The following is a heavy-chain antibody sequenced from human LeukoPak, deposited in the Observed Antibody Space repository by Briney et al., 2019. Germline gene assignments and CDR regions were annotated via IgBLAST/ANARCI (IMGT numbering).Heavy chain of an antibody. D-gene: IGHD1-1*01. Sequence: GGSLRLSCAASGLTFRDYYMSWIRQAPGKGLEWVSLISSSGSTVYYADSVKGRFTISRDNAKNSLYLQMNSLRAEDTAVYYCARLYNWNDFDYWGQGTLVTVSS. CDR2: ISSSGSTV. V-gene: IGHV3-11*01. J-gene: IGHJ4*02. CDR3: ARLYNWNDFDY. CDR1: GLTFRDYY.